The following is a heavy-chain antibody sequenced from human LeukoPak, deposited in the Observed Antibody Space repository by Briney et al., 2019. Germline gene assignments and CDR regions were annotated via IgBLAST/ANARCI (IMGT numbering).Heavy chain of an antibody. CDR2: IYHSGST. CDR1: GGSTSSYF. V-gene: IGHV4-59*01. CDR3: ASLGGYYDFWSGYRDY. Sequence: SETLSLTCTVSGGSTSSYFWSWLRQPAGEGLWCIGYIYHSGSTNQSPSLKSRVTISVDTSKNQFSLELSSVTAADTAVYFCASLGGYYDFWSGYRDYWGQGILVTVSS. D-gene: IGHD3-3*01. J-gene: IGHJ4*02.